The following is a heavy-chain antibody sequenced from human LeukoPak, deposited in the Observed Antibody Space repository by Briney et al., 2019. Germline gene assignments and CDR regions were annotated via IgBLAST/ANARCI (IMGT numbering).Heavy chain of an antibody. CDR3: ARVQQPPFLLPDY. D-gene: IGHD6-13*01. J-gene: IGHJ4*02. V-gene: IGHV4-61*01. Sequence: SGTLSLTCTVSGGSVSSGSYYWSWIRQPPGKGLEWIGYIYYSGSTNYNPSLKSRVTISVDTSKNQFSLKLSSVTAADTAVYYCARVQQPPFLLPDYWGQGTLVTVSS. CDR1: GGSVSSGSYY. CDR2: IYYSGST.